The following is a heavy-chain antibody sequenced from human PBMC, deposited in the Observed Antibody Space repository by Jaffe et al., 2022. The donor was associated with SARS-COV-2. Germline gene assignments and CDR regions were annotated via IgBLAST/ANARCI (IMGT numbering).Heavy chain of an antibody. D-gene: IGHD5-12*01. Sequence: EVQLVESGGGLVQPGGSLRLSCAASGFTFSIYWMSWLRQAPGRGLEWVATMNQDGTQKYYVDSVKGRFTISRDNARNSLFLQMNSLRVEDTAVYYCATGGRDWGQGTLVRVSS. CDR2: MNQDGTQK. V-gene: IGHV3-7*01. CDR3: ATGGRD. J-gene: IGHJ4*02. CDR1: GFTFSIYW.